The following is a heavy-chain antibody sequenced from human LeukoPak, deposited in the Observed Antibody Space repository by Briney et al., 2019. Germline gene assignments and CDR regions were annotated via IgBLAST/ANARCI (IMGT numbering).Heavy chain of an antibody. CDR3: AIDRSTGFDY. Sequence: GASVKVSRKASGYTFTSYYMHWVRQAPGQGLEGMGRINPSGGSTSYAQNYQGRGTMTRDTSTSTVYMELSSLRSEDTAVYYCAIDRSTGFDYWGQGTLVTVSS. V-gene: IGHV1-46*01. CDR2: INPSGGST. CDR1: GYTFTSYY. J-gene: IGHJ4*02.